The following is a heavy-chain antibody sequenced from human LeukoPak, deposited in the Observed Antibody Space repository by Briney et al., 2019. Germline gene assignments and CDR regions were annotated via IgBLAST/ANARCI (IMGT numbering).Heavy chain of an antibody. CDR3: ARVARYGSGSYPNDY. V-gene: IGHV4-34*01. CDR2: INHSGST. D-gene: IGHD3-10*01. J-gene: IGHJ4*02. Sequence: SETLSLTCAVYGGSFSGYYWSWIRQPPGKGLEWIGEINHSGSTNYNPSVKSRVTISVDTSKNQFSLKLSSVTAADTAVYYCARVARYGSGSYPNDYWGQGTLVTVSS. CDR1: GGSFSGYY.